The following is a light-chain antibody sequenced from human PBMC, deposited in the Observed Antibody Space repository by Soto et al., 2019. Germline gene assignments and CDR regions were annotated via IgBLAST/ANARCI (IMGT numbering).Light chain of an antibody. CDR1: SSDVGAYNY. CDR3: SSYTSSSIPVV. Sequence: QSALTQPASVSGSPGQSITISCTGSSSDVGAYNYVSWYQQHPGKAPKLMIYDVSNWPSAVSNRFSGSKSGNTASLTISGLQAEDEADYYCSSYTSSSIPVVFGGGTQLTVL. V-gene: IGLV2-14*03. J-gene: IGLJ2*01. CDR2: DVS.